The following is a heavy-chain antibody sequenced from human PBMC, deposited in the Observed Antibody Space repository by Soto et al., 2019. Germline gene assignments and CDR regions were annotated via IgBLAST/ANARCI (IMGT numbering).Heavy chain of an antibody. D-gene: IGHD6-13*01. CDR3: ARDLAGYFDY. J-gene: IGHJ4*02. CDR2: INPNSGGT. Sequence: GASLKVSCKSSGYTFTGYYIHWVRQAPGQGLEWMGWINPNSGGTNYAQKFQGWVTMTRDTSISTAYMELSRLRSDDTAVYYCARDLAGYFDYWGQGTLVTVSS. CDR1: GYTFTGYY. V-gene: IGHV1-2*04.